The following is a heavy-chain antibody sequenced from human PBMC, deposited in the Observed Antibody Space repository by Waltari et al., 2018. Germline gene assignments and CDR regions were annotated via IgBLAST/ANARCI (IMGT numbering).Heavy chain of an antibody. CDR3: ATEGSSRRYSGSYPAFDI. V-gene: IGHV1-24*01. D-gene: IGHD1-26*01. CDR1: GYTLTELS. J-gene: IGHJ3*02. CDR2: FDPEDGET. Sequence: QVQLVQSGAEVKKPGASVKVSCKVSGYTLTELSMHWVRQAPGKGLEWMGGFDPEDGETIYAQKFQGRVTMTEDTSTDTAYMGLSSLRSEDTAVYYCATEGSSRRYSGSYPAFDIWGQGKMVTVSS.